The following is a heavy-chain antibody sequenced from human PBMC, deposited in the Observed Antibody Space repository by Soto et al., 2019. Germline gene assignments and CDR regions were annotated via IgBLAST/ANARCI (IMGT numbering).Heavy chain of an antibody. CDR1: GDAVTNNF. J-gene: IGHJ4*02. CDR2: MHYSGIT. V-gene: IGHV4-59*02. Sequence: PSETLSLTCIVSGDAVTNNFWTWFRQSPGKGLEWIGLMHYSGITNYAPSLKSRVTMSADTSKNHFSLKLSSVTAADTAVYYCARGRDDSGDRPLGHLFDSWGQGILVTVSS. CDR3: ARGRDDSGDRPLGHLFDS. D-gene: IGHD3-22*01.